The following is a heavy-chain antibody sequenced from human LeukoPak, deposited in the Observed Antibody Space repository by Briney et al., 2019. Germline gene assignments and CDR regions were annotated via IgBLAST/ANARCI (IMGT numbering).Heavy chain of an antibody. CDR1: GYAFTRYG. V-gene: IGHV1-18*01. J-gene: IGHJ4*02. CDR3: ARGYYFGSGSDYTHYFDY. Sequence: ASVKVSCKASGYAFTRYGIGWVRQAPGQGLEWMGWTSGYNGNTNYAQKFQGRVTVTTDTSTSTAYMELRSLRSDDTAVYFCARGYYFGSGSDYTHYFDYWGQGTLVTVSS. CDR2: TSGYNGNT. D-gene: IGHD3-10*01.